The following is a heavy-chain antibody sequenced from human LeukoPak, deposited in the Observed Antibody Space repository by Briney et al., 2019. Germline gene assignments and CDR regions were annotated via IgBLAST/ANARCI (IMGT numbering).Heavy chain of an antibody. Sequence: SETLSLSCTVSGDSISTYYWSWMRQPPGKGLEWIGYVHYSGTTNYNPSLKSRVIISVDASKNQLSLKLTSLTAADTAVYYCARPGSGYTASGAFEIWGQGTMVTVSS. D-gene: IGHD5-18*01. CDR3: ARPGSGYTASGAFEI. J-gene: IGHJ3*02. CDR2: VHYSGTT. V-gene: IGHV4-59*08. CDR1: GDSISTYY.